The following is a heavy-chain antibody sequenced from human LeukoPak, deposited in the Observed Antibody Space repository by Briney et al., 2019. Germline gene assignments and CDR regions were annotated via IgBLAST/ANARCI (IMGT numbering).Heavy chain of an antibody. CDR1: GGSITSDNYY. CDR3: ARAPPIAAAGTRWGY. Sequence: SQTLSLTCTVSGGSITSDNYYWSWIRQHPGKGLEWIGYIYYSGSTYYNPSLKSRVTISVGTSKIQFSLRLSSVTAADTAVYYCARAPPIAAAGTRWGYWGQGTLVTVSS. CDR2: IYYSGST. D-gene: IGHD6-13*01. V-gene: IGHV4-31*03. J-gene: IGHJ4*02.